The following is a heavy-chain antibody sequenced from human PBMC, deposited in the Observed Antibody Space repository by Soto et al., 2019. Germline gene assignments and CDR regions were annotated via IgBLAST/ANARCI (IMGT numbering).Heavy chain of an antibody. Sequence: PSETLSLTCTVSGGSISSYYWSWIRQPPGKGLEWIGYIYYSGSTNYNPSLKSRVTISVDTSKNQFSLKLSSVTAADTAVYYCARTPSGGGVRYAFDIWGQGTMVTVSS. D-gene: IGHD2-8*02. J-gene: IGHJ3*02. CDR2: IYYSGST. V-gene: IGHV4-59*01. CDR1: GGSISSYY. CDR3: ARTPSGGGVRYAFDI.